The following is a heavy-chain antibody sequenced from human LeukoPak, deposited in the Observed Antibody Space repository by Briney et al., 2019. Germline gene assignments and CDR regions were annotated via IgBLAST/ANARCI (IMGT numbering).Heavy chain of an antibody. CDR1: GGTFSSYA. J-gene: IGHJ4*02. Sequence: ASVKVSCKASGGTFSSYAISWVRQAPGQGLEWMGGIIPIFGTANYAQKFQGRVTITTDESTSTAYMELSSLRSEDTAVYYCARDKDSYSSSWYYFDYWGQRTLVTLSS. V-gene: IGHV1-69*05. D-gene: IGHD6-13*01. CDR2: IIPIFGTA. CDR3: ARDKDSYSSSWYYFDY.